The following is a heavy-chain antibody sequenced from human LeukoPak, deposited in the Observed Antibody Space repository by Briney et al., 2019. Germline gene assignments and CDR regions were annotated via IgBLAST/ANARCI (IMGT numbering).Heavy chain of an antibody. CDR2: IKQDGSEK. V-gene: IGHV3-7*01. Sequence: GGSLRLSCAASGFTFSSYWMSWVRQAPGKGLEWVANIKQDGSEKYYVDSVKGRFTISRDNAKNSLYLQMNSLRAEDTAVYYCARETTRYGSGSYYNPPYFDYWGQGTLVTVSS. D-gene: IGHD3-10*01. CDR3: ARETTRYGSGSYYNPPYFDY. J-gene: IGHJ4*02. CDR1: GFTFSSYW.